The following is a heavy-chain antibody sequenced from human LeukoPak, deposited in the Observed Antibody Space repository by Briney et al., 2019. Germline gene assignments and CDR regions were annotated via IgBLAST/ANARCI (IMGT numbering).Heavy chain of an antibody. V-gene: IGHV4-34*08. J-gene: IGHJ6*03. Sequence: GSLRLSCAASGFSFSSYAMSWIRQPPGKGLEWIGEINHSGSTNYNPSLKSRVTISVDTSKNQFSLKLSSVTAADTAVYYCARRAAHYYYYYMDVWGKGTTVTVSS. CDR1: GFSFSSYA. CDR3: ARRAAHYYYYYMDV. CDR2: INHSGST.